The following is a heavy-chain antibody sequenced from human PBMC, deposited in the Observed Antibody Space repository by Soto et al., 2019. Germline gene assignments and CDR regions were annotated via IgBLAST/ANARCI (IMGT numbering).Heavy chain of an antibody. CDR3: ARGTRGYSYGFPYYYYYYGMDV. CDR1: GGTFSSYA. J-gene: IGHJ6*02. CDR2: IIPIVGTA. Sequence: QVQLVQSGAEVKKPGSSVKVSCKASGGTFSSYAISWVRQAPGQGLEWMGGIIPIVGTANYAQKFQGRVTITADESTSTAYMELSSLRSEDTAVYYCARGTRGYSYGFPYYYYYYGMDVWGQGTTGTVSS. V-gene: IGHV1-69*01. D-gene: IGHD5-18*01.